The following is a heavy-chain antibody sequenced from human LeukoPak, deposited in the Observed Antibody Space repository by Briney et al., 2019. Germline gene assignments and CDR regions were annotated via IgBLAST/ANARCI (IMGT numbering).Heavy chain of an antibody. J-gene: IGHJ5*02. V-gene: IGHV4-61*02. CDR1: GGSISSGSYY. CDR3: ARHGGSGLDWFDP. D-gene: IGHD3-10*01. Sequence: PSETLSLTCTVSGGSISSGSYYWSWIRQPAGKGLEWIGRIYTSGSTNYNPSLNSRVTISVDTSNNQFSLKLSSVTAADTAVYYCARHGGSGLDWFDPWGQGTLVTVPS. CDR2: IYTSGST.